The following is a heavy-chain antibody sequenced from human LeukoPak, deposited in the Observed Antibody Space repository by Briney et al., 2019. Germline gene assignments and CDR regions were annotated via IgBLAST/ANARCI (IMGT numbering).Heavy chain of an antibody. D-gene: IGHD2-15*01. CDR2: IYHSGTT. J-gene: IGHJ3*01. Sequence: SQTLSLTCAVSGGSISYSGYSWSWIRQPPGKGLEWIGYIYHSGTTYLNPSLNSRVTISVDRSKNQFSLKLSSVTAADTAVYYCARAGDLIVVPMGAFDVWGQGTMVTVSS. CDR1: GGSISYSGYS. CDR3: ARAGDLIVVPMGAFDV. V-gene: IGHV4-30-2*01.